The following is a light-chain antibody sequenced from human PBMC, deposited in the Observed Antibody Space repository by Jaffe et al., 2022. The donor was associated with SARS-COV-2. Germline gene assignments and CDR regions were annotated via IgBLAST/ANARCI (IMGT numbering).Light chain of an antibody. CDR2: AAS. CDR3: LQDYDYPWT. CDR1: QGIRND. Sequence: AILMTQSPSSLSASVGDRVTITCRASQGIRNDLGWYQQKPGKAPEFLIHAASTLQSGVPSRFSGSGSGTDFTLTISSLQPEDFATYYCLQDYDYPWTFGQGTKVEIK. J-gene: IGKJ1*01. V-gene: IGKV1-6*01.